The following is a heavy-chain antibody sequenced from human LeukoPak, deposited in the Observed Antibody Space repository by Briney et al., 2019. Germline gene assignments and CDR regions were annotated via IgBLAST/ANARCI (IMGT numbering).Heavy chain of an antibody. J-gene: IGHJ5*02. V-gene: IGHV4-59*08. CDR1: GDSISSYY. CDR2: IYYSGSP. CDR3: ARHSEHGSGWYFNWFVP. D-gene: IGHD6-19*01. Sequence: SETLSLTCTVSGDSISSYYWSWIRQPPGKGLEWIGFIYYSGSPKYNPSLKSRVTISLDTSKREFSLKQSSVTAADTAVYYCARHSEHGSGWYFNWFVPWGEGTRVTVFS.